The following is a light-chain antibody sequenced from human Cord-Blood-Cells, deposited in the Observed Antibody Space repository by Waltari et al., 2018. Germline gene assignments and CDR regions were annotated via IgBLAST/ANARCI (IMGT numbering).Light chain of an antibody. CDR2: DAS. CDR1: QSISSW. Sequence: DIQMTQSPSTLSASVGDRVTIPCRASQSISSWLAWYQQKPGKAPKLLIYDASSLESVVPSRFSGSGSGTEFTLTISSLQPDDFATYYCQQYNSYPMYTFGQGTKLEIK. V-gene: IGKV1-5*01. CDR3: QQYNSYPMYT. J-gene: IGKJ2*01.